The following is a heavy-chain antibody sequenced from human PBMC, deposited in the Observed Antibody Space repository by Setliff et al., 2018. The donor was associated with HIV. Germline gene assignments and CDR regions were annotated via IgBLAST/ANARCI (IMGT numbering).Heavy chain of an antibody. CDR2: VYHSGST. CDR3: ARSGSYVGPIQH. D-gene: IGHD3-10*02. J-gene: IGHJ1*01. Sequence: PSETLSLTCAVSGFSISRSYYWAWIRQPPGKGLEWIASVYHSGSTYYNPSLKSRVAISVDTSKNQFSLRVSSVTAADTAVYYCARSGSYVGPIQHWGQGTLVTVSS. V-gene: IGHV4-38-2*01. CDR1: GFSISRSYY.